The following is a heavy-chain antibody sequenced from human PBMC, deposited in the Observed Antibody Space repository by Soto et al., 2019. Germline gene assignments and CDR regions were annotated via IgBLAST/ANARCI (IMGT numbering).Heavy chain of an antibody. CDR2: ISAYNGNT. CDR3: ARERGYCSSTSCYKRNYYYYGMDV. Sequence: GASVKVSCKASGYTFTSYGISWVRQAPGQGLEWMGWISAYNGNTNYAQKLQGRVTMTRDTSTSTVYMELSSLRSEDTAVYYCARERGYCSSTSCYKRNYYYYGMDVWGQGTTVTVSS. J-gene: IGHJ6*02. V-gene: IGHV1-18*01. D-gene: IGHD2-2*02. CDR1: GYTFTSYG.